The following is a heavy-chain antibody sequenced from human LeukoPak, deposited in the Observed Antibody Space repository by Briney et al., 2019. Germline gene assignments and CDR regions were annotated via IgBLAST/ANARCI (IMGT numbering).Heavy chain of an antibody. Sequence: PGGSLRLSCAASGFTFSNAWISWVRQAPGKGLEWVGRIKSKTDGGTTDYAAPVKGRFTISRDDSKNTLYLQMNSLKTEDTAVYYCTTARSSSWDQKYYFDYWGQGNLVTVSS. CDR1: GFTFSNAW. CDR3: TTARSSSWDQKYYFDY. D-gene: IGHD6-13*01. CDR2: IKSKTDGGTT. V-gene: IGHV3-15*01. J-gene: IGHJ4*02.